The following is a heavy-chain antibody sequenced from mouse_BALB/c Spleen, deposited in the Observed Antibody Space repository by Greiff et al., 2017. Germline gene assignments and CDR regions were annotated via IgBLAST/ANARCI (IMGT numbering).Heavy chain of an antibody. V-gene: IGHV1S81*02. D-gene: IGHD4-1*01. J-gene: IGHJ3*01. CDR1: GYTFTSYY. Sequence: VQLQQPGAELVKPGASVKLSCKASGYTFTSYYMYWVKQRPGQGLEWIGGINPSNGGTNFNEKFKSKATLTVDKSSSTAYMQLSSLTSEDSAVYYCTSWDEFAYWGQGTLVTVSA. CDR2: INPSNGGT. CDR3: TSWDEFAY.